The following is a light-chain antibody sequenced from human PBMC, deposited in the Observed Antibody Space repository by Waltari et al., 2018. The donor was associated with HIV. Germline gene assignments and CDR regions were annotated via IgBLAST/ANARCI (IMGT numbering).Light chain of an antibody. CDR1: SSDVGSYNL. J-gene: IGLJ1*01. CDR2: EVN. CDR3: CSYAGSRRV. Sequence: QSALTQPASVSGPPGQSLTISCPGTSSDVGSYNLVSWYQQYPGKAPKLMIYEVNKRPSGISNRFSGSKSGNTASLTISGLQAEDEADYYCCSYAGSRRVFGTGTKVTVL. V-gene: IGLV2-23*02.